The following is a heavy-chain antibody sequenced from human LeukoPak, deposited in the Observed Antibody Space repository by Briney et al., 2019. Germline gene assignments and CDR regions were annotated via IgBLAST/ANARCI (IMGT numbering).Heavy chain of an antibody. CDR3: ARDYAPYYPIPRSNWFDP. CDR2: IYYSGST. CDR1: GGSISSSSYY. Sequence: SETLSLTCTVSGGSISSSSYYWGWIRQPPGKGLEWIGYIYYSGSTYYNPSLKSRVTISVDTSKNQFSLKLSSVTAADTAVYYCARDYAPYYPIPRSNWFDPWGQGTLVTVSS. V-gene: IGHV4-39*07. D-gene: IGHD3-10*01. J-gene: IGHJ5*02.